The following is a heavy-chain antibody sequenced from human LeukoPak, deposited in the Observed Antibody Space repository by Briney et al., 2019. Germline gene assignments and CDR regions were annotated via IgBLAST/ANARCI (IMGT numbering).Heavy chain of an antibody. CDR2: IIPIFGTA. Sequence: SVKVSCKASGGTFSSYAISWVRQAPGQGLEWMGGIIPIFGTANYAQKFQGRVTITADESTSTAYMELSSLRSEDTAVYYCASTIAAAGTWDYWGQGTLVTVSP. J-gene: IGHJ4*02. CDR3: ASTIAAAGTWDY. V-gene: IGHV1-69*13. D-gene: IGHD6-13*01. CDR1: GGTFSSYA.